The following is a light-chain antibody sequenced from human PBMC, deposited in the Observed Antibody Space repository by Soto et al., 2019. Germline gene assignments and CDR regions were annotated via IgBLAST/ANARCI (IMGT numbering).Light chain of an antibody. CDR2: LGS. CDR3: MQALQTPRT. CDR1: QSLLHSNGYNY. J-gene: IGKJ4*01. V-gene: IGKV2-28*01. Sequence: DIVMTQSPLSLPVTPGEPASISCRSSQSLLHSNGYNYLDWYLQKPGQSPQLLIYLGSNRASGVPDRFSGSGSGTDFALNISRVEAEDVGVYYCMQALQTPRTFGAGTKVEIK.